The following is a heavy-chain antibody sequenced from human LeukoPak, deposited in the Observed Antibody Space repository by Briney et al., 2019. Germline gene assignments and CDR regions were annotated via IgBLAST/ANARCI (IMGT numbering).Heavy chain of an antibody. CDR2: IYYSGST. Sequence: ASETLSLTCTVSGGSISSGSYYWSWIRQPPGKGLEWIGYIYYSGSTNYNPSLKSRVTISVDTSKNQFSLKLSSVTAADTAVYYCARNHGRIGILTGYYLDYWGQGTLVTVSS. J-gene: IGHJ4*02. D-gene: IGHD3-9*01. CDR1: GGSISSGSYY. CDR3: ARNHGRIGILTGYYLDY. V-gene: IGHV4-61*01.